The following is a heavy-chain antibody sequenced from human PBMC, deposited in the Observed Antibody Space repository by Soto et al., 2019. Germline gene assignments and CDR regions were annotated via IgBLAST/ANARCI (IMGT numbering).Heavy chain of an antibody. Sequence: PGGSVRLSCAAAGCTVSNAWRTLVRQAPGKGLEWVGHIKSKTDGGTADYGTPVKGRFSISRDDSRNTLYLQMNSLKTEDTAVYYCSTLSMPTVTMSYWAQGTLVTVSS. D-gene: IGHD4-17*01. J-gene: IGHJ4*02. V-gene: IGHV3-15*07. CDR3: STLSMPTVTMSY. CDR1: GCTVSNAW. CDR2: IKSKTDGGTA.